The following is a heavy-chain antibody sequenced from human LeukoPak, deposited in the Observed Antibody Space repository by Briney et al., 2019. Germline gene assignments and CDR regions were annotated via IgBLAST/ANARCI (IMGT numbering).Heavy chain of an antibody. CDR2: AHYSGST. CDR3: ARTVAGTHDY. V-gene: IGHV4-39*07. J-gene: IGHJ4*02. D-gene: IGHD6-19*01. Sequence: SETLSLTCTVSGGSISSSCCSWGWIRQPPGKGLEWIGSAHYSGSTYYNPSLKSRVTISVDTSKNQFSLKLSSVTAADTAVYYCARTVAGTHDYWGQGTLVTVSS. CDR1: GGSISSSCCS.